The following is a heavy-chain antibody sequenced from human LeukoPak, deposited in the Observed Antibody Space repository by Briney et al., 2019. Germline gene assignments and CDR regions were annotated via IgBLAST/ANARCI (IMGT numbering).Heavy chain of an antibody. CDR2: IRSKANNYAT. V-gene: IGHV3-73*01. J-gene: IGHJ5*02. CDR3: TRPLVEAA. CDR1: GFTFSDAW. Sequence: QSGGSLRLSCAASGFTFSDAWMTWVRQAPGKGLEWDGRIRSKANNYATTYAASVKGRFTISRDDSKNTAYLQMNSLKTEDTAMYYCTRPLVEAAWGQGTPVTVSS. D-gene: IGHD2-21*01.